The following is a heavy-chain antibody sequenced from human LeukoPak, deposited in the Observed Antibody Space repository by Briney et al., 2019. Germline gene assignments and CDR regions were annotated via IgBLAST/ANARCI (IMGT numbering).Heavy chain of an antibody. CDR2: IYTSGST. CDR3: ATAGKRYTSSWYYNYGMDV. Sequence: SETLSLTCTVSGGSISSYYWSWIRQPAGKGLEWIGRIYTSGSTNYNPSLKSRVTMSVDTSKNQFSLKLSSVTAADTAVYYCATAGKRYTSSWYYNYGMDVWGQGTTVTVSS. V-gene: IGHV4-4*07. CDR1: GGSISSYY. J-gene: IGHJ6*02. D-gene: IGHD6-13*01.